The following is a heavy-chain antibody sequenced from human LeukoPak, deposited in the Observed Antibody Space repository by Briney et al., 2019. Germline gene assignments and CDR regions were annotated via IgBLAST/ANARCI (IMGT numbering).Heavy chain of an antibody. V-gene: IGHV3-30*18. Sequence: PGRSLRLSCAASGFTFSSYGMHWVRQAPGKGLEWVAVISYDGSNKYYADSVKGRFTISRDNSKNTLYLQMNSLRAEDTAVYYCAKRVVVVITGHNWFDPWGQGTLATVSS. CDR3: AKRVVVVITGHNWFDP. J-gene: IGHJ5*02. D-gene: IGHD3-22*01. CDR1: GFTFSSYG. CDR2: ISYDGSNK.